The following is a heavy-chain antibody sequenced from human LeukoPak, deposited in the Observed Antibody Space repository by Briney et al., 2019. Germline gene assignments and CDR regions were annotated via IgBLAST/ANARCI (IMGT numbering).Heavy chain of an antibody. V-gene: IGHV1-2*04. Sequence: RASVKVSCKASGYTFTGYYMHWVRQAPGQGLEWMGWINPNSGGTNYAQKFQGWVTVTSDTSISTAYMELSRLRSDDTAVYYCARYDSSGYRAFDIWGQGTMVTVSS. D-gene: IGHD3-22*01. CDR2: INPNSGGT. CDR3: ARYDSSGYRAFDI. CDR1: GYTFTGYY. J-gene: IGHJ3*02.